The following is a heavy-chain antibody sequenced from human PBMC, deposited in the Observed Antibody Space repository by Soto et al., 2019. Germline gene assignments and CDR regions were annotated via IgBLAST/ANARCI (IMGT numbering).Heavy chain of an antibody. CDR3: AKETYYYYGMDV. J-gene: IGHJ6*02. Sequence: PGGSLRLSCAASGFTFSDYYMSWIRQAPGKGLEWVSYISSSGSTIYYADSVKGRFTISRDNAKNSLYLQMNSLRAEDTALYYCAKETYYYYGMDVWGQGTTVTVSS. CDR1: GFTFSDYY. CDR2: ISSSGSTI. V-gene: IGHV3-11*01.